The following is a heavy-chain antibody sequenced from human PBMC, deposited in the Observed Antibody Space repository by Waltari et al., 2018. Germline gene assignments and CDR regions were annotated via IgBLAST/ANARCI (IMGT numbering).Heavy chain of an antibody. D-gene: IGHD6-19*01. CDR2: INPKTGGT. V-gene: IGHV1-2*06. CDR1: GYPFVGYF. Sequence: QVQLVQSGAEVKKPGASVKVSCKASGYPFVGYFIHWVRQAPGQGLEWMGRINPKTGGTNYTQVFQGRVTMTRDTSISTVYMELIGLRSDDTAVYYCARQSGLVAGDFWGLGTLVTVSS. CDR3: ARQSGLVAGDF. J-gene: IGHJ4*02.